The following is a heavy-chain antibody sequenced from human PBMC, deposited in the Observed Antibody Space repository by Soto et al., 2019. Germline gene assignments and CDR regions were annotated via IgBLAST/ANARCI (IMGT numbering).Heavy chain of an antibody. Sequence: SETLSLTCTVSGGSISSNYWSWIRQPPGKRLEWMGYIQYGGSTNYNPSLKSRVTMSVDTSKTQFSLNLRSVTAADTAMYYCATHNRVNSWFDSWGQGTLVTVSS. J-gene: IGHJ5*01. CDR3: ATHNRVNSWFDS. CDR1: GGSISSNY. D-gene: IGHD2-21*01. V-gene: IGHV4-59*08. CDR2: IQYGGST.